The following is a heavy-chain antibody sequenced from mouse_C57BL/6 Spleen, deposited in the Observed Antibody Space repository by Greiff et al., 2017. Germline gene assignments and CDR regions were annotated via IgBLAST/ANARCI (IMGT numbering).Heavy chain of an antibody. V-gene: IGHV1-55*01. J-gene: IGHJ3*01. CDR1: GYTFTSYW. CDR2: IYPGSGST. Sequence: QVHVKQSGAELVKPGASVKMSCKASGYTFTSYWITWVKQRPGQGLEWIGDIYPGSGSTNYNEKFKSKATLTVDTSSSTAYMQLSSLTSEDSAVYYCARWDGNYSAWFAYWGQGTLVTVSA. D-gene: IGHD2-1*01. CDR3: ARWDGNYSAWFAY.